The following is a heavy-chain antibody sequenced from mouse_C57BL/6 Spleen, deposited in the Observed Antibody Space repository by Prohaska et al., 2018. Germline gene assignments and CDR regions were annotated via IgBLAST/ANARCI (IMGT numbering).Heavy chain of an antibody. CDR2: INCDGSAI. CDR1: GFTFSGFW. Sequence: EVQLLETGGGLVQPGGSRGLSCEGSGFTFSGFWMSWVRQTPGKTLEWIGDINCDGSAINYAPSIKDRFTIFRDNDKSTLYLQMSNVRSEDTATYCCMRYGNYWYFDVWGTGTTVTVSS. V-gene: IGHV11-2*01. J-gene: IGHJ1*03. D-gene: IGHD2-1*01. CDR3: MRYGNYWYFDV.